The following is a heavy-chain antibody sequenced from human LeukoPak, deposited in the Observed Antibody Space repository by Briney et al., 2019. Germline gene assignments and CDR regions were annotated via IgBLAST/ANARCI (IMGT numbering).Heavy chain of an antibody. CDR1: GYTFTSYD. CDR2: MNPNSGNT. D-gene: IGHD6-19*01. CDR3: ARDFSGWYGDAFDI. J-gene: IGHJ3*02. V-gene: IGHV1-8*01. Sequence: ASVKVSCKASGYTFTSYDINWVRQATGQGLEWMGWMNPNSGNTGYAQKFQGRVTMTRNTSISTAYMELSSLGSEDTAVYYCARDFSGWYGDAFDIWGQGTMVTVSS.